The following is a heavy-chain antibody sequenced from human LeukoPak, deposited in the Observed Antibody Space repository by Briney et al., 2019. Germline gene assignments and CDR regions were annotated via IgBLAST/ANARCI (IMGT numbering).Heavy chain of an antibody. V-gene: IGHV3-20*04. CDR1: GFTFDDYG. J-gene: IGHJ3*02. Sequence: TGGSLRLSCAASGFTFDDYGMSWVRQAPGKGLEWVSGINWNGGSTGYADSVKGRFTISRDNAKNSLYLQMNSLRAEDTALYYCASSGLLVRAFDIWGQGTMVTVSS. CDR2: INWNGGST. D-gene: IGHD2-8*02. CDR3: ASSGLLVRAFDI.